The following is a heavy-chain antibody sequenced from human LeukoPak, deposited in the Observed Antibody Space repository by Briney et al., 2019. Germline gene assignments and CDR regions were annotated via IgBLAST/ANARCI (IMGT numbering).Heavy chain of an antibody. V-gene: IGHV4-59*01. J-gene: IGHJ3*02. Sequence: PSETLSLTCTVSGGSISSYYWSWIRQPPGKGLEWIGYIYYSGSTNYNPSLKSRVTISVDTSKNQFSLKLSSVTAADTAVYYCARDLQGGAFDIWGQGTMVTVSS. CDR3: ARDLQGGAFDI. CDR2: IYYSGST. CDR1: GGSISSYY.